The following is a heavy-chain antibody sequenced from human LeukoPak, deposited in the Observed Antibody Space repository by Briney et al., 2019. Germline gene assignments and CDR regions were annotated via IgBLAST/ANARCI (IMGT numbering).Heavy chain of an antibody. CDR1: SGSINNYY. CDR2: IYHSGST. D-gene: IGHD1-26*01. CDR3: ARSPRSTLSWGPSGSYCLYYFDY. V-gene: IGHV4-59*12. J-gene: IGHJ4*02. Sequence: SETLSLTCTVSSGSINNYYWSWLRQPPGKGLEWIGNIYHSGSTTYNPPLKSRVTISIDTSKKQFSLKLSSVTAADTAVYYCARSPRSTLSWGPSGSYCLYYFDYWGQGTLVTVSS.